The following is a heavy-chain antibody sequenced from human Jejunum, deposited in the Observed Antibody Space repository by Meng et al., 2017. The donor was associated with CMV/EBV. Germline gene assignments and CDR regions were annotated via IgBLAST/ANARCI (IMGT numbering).Heavy chain of an antibody. V-gene: IGHV3-74*01. D-gene: IGHD3-10*01. CDR3: ARGRGSGSSDY. CDR2: INSDGGTT. J-gene: IGHJ4*02. CDR1: GFTFGSYL. Sequence: AASGFTFGSYLMPWVRRAPGKGLVWVSRINSDGGTTTYADSVKGRFTISRDNAKKTLFLQMDSLRVEDTAVYYCARGRGSGSSDYWGQGTLVTVSS.